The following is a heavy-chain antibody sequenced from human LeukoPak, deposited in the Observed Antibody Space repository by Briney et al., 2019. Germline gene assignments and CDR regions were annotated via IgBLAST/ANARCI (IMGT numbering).Heavy chain of an antibody. CDR2: ISSSGSTI. J-gene: IGHJ3*02. V-gene: IGHV3-48*03. Sequence: PGGSLRLSCAASGFTFSSYEVNWVRQAPGKGLEWVSYISSSGSTIYYADSVKGRFTISRDNAKNSLYLQMNSLRAEDTAVYYCARVPDYGDAFDIWGQGTMVTVSS. D-gene: IGHD4-17*01. CDR1: GFTFSSYE. CDR3: ARVPDYGDAFDI.